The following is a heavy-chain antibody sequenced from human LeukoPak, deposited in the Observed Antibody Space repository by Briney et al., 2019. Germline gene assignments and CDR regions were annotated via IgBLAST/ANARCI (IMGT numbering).Heavy chain of an antibody. CDR2: INHSGNT. Sequence: SETLSLTCAVSGGSFGDYYWNWIRQSPGKGLEWIGEINHSGNTEFNPSLESRVTISVDTSKSQFSLKMSSMTAADTAVYWCASRASKRPLGYWGQGTLVTVSS. V-gene: IGHV4-34*01. CDR3: ASRASKRPLGY. J-gene: IGHJ4*02. CDR1: GGSFGDYY. D-gene: IGHD3-16*01.